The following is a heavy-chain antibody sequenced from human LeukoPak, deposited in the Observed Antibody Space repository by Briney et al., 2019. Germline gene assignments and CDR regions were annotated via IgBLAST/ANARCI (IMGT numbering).Heavy chain of an antibody. CDR3: ARGRALWFGFDY. Sequence: GGSLRLSCAASGFTFSSYSMNWVRQAPGKGLEWVSSISSSSSYIYYADSVKGRFTISRDNAKNSLYLQMNSPRAEDTAVYYCARGRALWFGFDYWGQGTLVTVSS. D-gene: IGHD3-10*01. CDR2: ISSSSSYI. CDR1: GFTFSSYS. V-gene: IGHV3-21*01. J-gene: IGHJ4*02.